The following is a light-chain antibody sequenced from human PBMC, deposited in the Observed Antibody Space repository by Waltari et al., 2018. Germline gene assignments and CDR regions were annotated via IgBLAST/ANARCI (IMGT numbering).Light chain of an antibody. CDR2: WAS. V-gene: IGKV4-1*01. Sequence: DIVMTQSPDSLAVSLGERATINCKSSQSVLYSPNNRNYLAWYQQKPGQPPKLLFYWASTRESGVPDRFSGSGSGIDFTLTISSLQAEDVAVYYCQQYSSTPPTFGQGTKVEIK. CDR1: QSVLYSPNNRNY. CDR3: QQYSSTPPT. J-gene: IGKJ1*01.